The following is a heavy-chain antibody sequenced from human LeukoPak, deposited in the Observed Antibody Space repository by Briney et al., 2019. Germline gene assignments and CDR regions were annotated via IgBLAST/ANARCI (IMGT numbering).Heavy chain of an antibody. V-gene: IGHV4-61*02. J-gene: IGHJ3*02. CDR1: GGSISSGSYY. CDR3: ARGPYSYDSSGAFDI. Sequence: SETLSLTCTVSGGSISSGSYYWSWIRQPAGEGLEWIGRIYTSGSSSYNPSLKSRVTISVDTSKNQFSLKLSSVTAADTAVYFCARGPYSYDSSGAFDIWGQGTMVTVSS. D-gene: IGHD3-22*01. CDR2: IYTSGSS.